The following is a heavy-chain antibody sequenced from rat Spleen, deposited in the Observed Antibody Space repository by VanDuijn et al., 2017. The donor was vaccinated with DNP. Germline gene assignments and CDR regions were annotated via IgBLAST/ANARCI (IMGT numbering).Heavy chain of an antibody. V-gene: IGHV5-7*01. CDR3: ASPDYYDGSYPFF. D-gene: IGHD1-12*02. Sequence: EVQLVESGGGLVQPGRSLKLSCAASGFTFRDYNMAWVRQAPKKGLEWVATISYDGGSTYYRDSVKGRFTISKDTAKNTLYLQMDSLRSEDTATYYCASPDYYDGSYPFFWGPGTMVTVSS. J-gene: IGHJ1*01. CDR2: ISYDGGST. CDR1: GFTFRDYN.